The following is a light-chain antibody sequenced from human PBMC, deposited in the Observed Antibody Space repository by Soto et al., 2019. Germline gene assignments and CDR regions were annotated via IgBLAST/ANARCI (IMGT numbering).Light chain of an antibody. V-gene: IGKV1-5*01. CDR1: QSISSW. CDR3: QQYNSYLT. Sequence: DNQMTQSPSTLSASVGDRVTITCRASQSISSWLAWYQQKPGKAPKLLIYDASSLESGVPSRFSGSGSGTEFSLTISSLQPDDFATYYCQQYNSYLTFGGGTKVDIK. J-gene: IGKJ4*01. CDR2: DAS.